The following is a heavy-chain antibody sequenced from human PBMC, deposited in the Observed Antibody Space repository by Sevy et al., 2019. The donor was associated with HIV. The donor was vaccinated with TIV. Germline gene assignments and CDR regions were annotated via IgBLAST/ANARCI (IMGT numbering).Heavy chain of an antibody. CDR3: AKRYFDFYGMDV. V-gene: IGHV3-30*18. CDR2: ISYDGSNK. Sequence: GGSLRLSCAASGFTFSSYGMHWVRQAPGKGLEWVAVISYDGSNKYYADSVKGRFTISRDNSKNTLYLQMNSLRAEDTAVYYCAKRYFDFYGMDVWGQWTTVTVSS. D-gene: IGHD3-9*01. CDR1: GFTFSSYG. J-gene: IGHJ6*02.